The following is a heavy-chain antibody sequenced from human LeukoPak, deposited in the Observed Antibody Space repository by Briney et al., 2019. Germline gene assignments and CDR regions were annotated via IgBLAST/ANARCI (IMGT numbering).Heavy chain of an antibody. V-gene: IGHV4-4*02. CDR3: AGGRLYDFWSGYSNIANWFDP. J-gene: IGHJ5*02. D-gene: IGHD3-3*01. CDR1: GGSISSSNW. CDR2: IYHSGST. Sequence: SETLSLTCAVSGGSISSSNWWSWVRQPPGKGLEWIGEIYHSGSTNYNPSLKSRVTISVDTSKNQFSLKLSSVTAADTAVYYCAGGRLYDFWSGYSNIANWFDPWGQGTLVTVSS.